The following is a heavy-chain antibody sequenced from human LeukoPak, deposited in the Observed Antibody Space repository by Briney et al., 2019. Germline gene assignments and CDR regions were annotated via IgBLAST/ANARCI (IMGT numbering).Heavy chain of an antibody. CDR2: ISYSGST. Sequence: PSETLSLTCTVSGGSISSYYWSWIRQPPGEGLEWFGYISYSGSTNSNPSLKSRVTISVDTSKNHFSLKLSSVTAADTAVYYCARENYYDSSGYYPYYFDYWGQGTLVTVSS. J-gene: IGHJ4*02. CDR3: ARENYYDSSGYYPYYFDY. V-gene: IGHV4-59*12. CDR1: GGSISSYY. D-gene: IGHD3-22*01.